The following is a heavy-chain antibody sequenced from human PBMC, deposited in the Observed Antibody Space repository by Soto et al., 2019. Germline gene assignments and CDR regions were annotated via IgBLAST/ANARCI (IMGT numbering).Heavy chain of an antibody. CDR2: INPNSGGT. Sequence: QVLLVPSGAEVKKPGASVKVSCKASGYTFTANFMHWVRQAPGQGLAWMGWINPNSGGTSFAQKFQSRVTMTRDTSTSTAFMELGRLRSDDTAVYYCARLQWLSMDVWSQGTTVTVSS. CDR3: ARLQWLSMDV. J-gene: IGHJ6*02. D-gene: IGHD3-10*01. V-gene: IGHV1-2*02. CDR1: GYTFTANF.